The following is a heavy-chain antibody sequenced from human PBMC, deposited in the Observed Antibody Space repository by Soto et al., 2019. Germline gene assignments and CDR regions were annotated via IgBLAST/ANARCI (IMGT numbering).Heavy chain of an antibody. D-gene: IGHD5-12*01. V-gene: IGHV3-33*01. Sequence: GGSLRLSCAASGLIFYNYDMGWVRQDPGKGLGWVAVIWNDGGNKYYADSVKGRFTTSRDNSKNTLYLQMNSLRAEDTAVYYCARGSSGYDYFDYWGQGTLVTVSS. CDR2: IWNDGGNK. CDR1: GLIFYNYD. J-gene: IGHJ4*02. CDR3: ARGSSGYDYFDY.